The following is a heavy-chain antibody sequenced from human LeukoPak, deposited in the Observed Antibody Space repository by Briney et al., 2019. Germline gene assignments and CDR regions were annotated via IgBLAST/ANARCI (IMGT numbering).Heavy chain of an antibody. CDR2: IYYSGST. D-gene: IGHD2-21*02. J-gene: IGHJ5*02. V-gene: IGHV4-59*08. CDR3: ARQASEYCGGDCSTTWFDP. CDR1: GGSISSYY. Sequence: PLETLSLTCTVSGGSISSYYWSWIRQPPGKGLEWIGYIYYSGSTNYNPSLKSRVTISVDTSKNQFSLKLSSVTAADTAVYYCARQASEYCGGDCSTTWFDPWGQGTLVTVSS.